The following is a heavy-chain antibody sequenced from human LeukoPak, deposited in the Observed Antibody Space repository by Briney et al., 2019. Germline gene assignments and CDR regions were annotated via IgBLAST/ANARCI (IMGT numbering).Heavy chain of an antibody. J-gene: IGHJ4*02. CDR3: ARLLRYDSSGYNY. D-gene: IGHD3-22*01. V-gene: IGHV3-23*01. CDR2: ISSSSSNT. Sequence: PGGSLRLSCAASGFTFSSYAMSWVRQAPGKGLEWVSVISSSSSNTYYADSVKGRFTISRDNSKNTLSQQMNSLRAEDTAVYYCARLLRYDSSGYNYWGQGTLVTVSS. CDR1: GFTFSSYA.